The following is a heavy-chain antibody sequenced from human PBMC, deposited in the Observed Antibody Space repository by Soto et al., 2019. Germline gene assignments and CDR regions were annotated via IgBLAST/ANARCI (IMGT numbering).Heavy chain of an antibody. D-gene: IGHD6-13*01. Sequence: EVQLVESGGGLVKPGGSLRLSCAASGFTFSSYSMNWVRQAPGKGLEWVSSISSSSSYIYYADSVKARFTISRDNAKNSLYLQMNSLRAEDTALYYCARDQTGYSSGWYVGWYFDLWGRGTLVTVSS. CDR3: ARDQTGYSSGWYVGWYFDL. J-gene: IGHJ2*01. CDR1: GFTFSSYS. CDR2: ISSSSSYI. V-gene: IGHV3-21*01.